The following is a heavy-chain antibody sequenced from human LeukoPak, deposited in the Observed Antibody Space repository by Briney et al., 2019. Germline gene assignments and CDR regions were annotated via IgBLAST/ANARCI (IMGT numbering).Heavy chain of an antibody. V-gene: IGHV3-20*04. D-gene: IGHD6-19*01. J-gene: IGHJ4*02. CDR2: LNWNGDST. CDR1: GFTFDDYG. Sequence: PGGSLRLSCAASGFTFDDYGMSWVRQVPGKGLEWVSGLNWNGDSTSYADSVKGRFTISRDNAKNSLYLQMNSLRAEDTALYYCAKEAYSSGWFDYWGQGTLVTVSS. CDR3: AKEAYSSGWFDY.